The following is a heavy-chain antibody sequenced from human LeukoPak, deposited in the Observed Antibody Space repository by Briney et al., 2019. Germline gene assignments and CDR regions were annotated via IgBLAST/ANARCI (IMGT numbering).Heavy chain of an antibody. Sequence: PGGSLRLSCAASGFTFSSCEMNWVRQAPGKGLEWVSYISSSGSTIYYADSVKGRFTISRDNAKNSLYLQMNSLRAEDTAVYYCARDEQQWLVGYFDYWGQGTLVTVSS. CDR1: GFTFSSCE. V-gene: IGHV3-48*03. CDR3: ARDEQQWLVGYFDY. CDR2: ISSSGSTI. D-gene: IGHD6-19*01. J-gene: IGHJ4*02.